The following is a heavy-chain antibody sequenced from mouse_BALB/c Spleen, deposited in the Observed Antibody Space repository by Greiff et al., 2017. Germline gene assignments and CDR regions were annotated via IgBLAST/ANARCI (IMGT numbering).Heavy chain of an antibody. CDR1: GYSITSDYA. CDR3: ARIQDSSGYYYAMDY. V-gene: IGHV3-2*02. Sequence: EVKVEESGPGLVKPSQSLSLTCTVTGYSITSDYAWNWIRQFPGNKLEWMGYISYSGSTSYNPSLKSRISITRDTSKNQFFLQLNSVTTEDTATYYCARIQDSSGYYYAMDYWGQGTSVTVSS. CDR2: ISYSGST. D-gene: IGHD3-2*01. J-gene: IGHJ4*01.